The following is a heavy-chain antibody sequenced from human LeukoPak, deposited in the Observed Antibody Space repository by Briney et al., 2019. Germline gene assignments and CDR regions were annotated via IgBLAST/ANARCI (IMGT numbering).Heavy chain of an antibody. CDR1: GYIFTDYY. V-gene: IGHV1-2*06. CDR3: ARVAYGNNATPFDH. J-gene: IGHJ4*02. Sequence: ASVKVSCKASGYIFTDYYVHWARQAPGQGPEWMGRINPNSGDTDSAQKFQGSVTMTRVTSITTVYMEMRRLTSDDTAVYYCARVAYGNNATPFDHWGQGTLVIVSS. D-gene: IGHD4-11*01. CDR2: INPNSGDT.